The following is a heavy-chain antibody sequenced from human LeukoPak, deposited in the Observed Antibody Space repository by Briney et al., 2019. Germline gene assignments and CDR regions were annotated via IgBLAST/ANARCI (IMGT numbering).Heavy chain of an antibody. V-gene: IGHV1-3*01. CDR3: ARGITMARGGAPYFEY. CDR2: INAGNGNT. Sequence: ASVKVSCKASGYTFTSYAMHWVRQAPGQRLEWMGWINAGNGNTKYSQKFQGRVTITRDTSASTAYMELSSLRSEDTAVYYCARGITMARGGAPYFEYWGQGTLVTVSS. CDR1: GYTFTSYA. D-gene: IGHD3-10*01. J-gene: IGHJ4*02.